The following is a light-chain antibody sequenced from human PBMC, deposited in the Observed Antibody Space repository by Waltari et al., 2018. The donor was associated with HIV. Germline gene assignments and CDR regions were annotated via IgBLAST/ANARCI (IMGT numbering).Light chain of an antibody. Sequence: QSALTQPPSASGSPGQSVTISCTGKTSDVGAYNYVSWYQQHPGKAPKLMIYEVFKRPSGVPGRFACSKAGNTASLTVSVLQVDDESDYYCTSYAGMNTLVFCGGTKLTVL. CDR2: EVF. CDR3: TSYAGMNTLV. J-gene: IGLJ2*01. V-gene: IGLV2-8*01. CDR1: TSDVGAYNY.